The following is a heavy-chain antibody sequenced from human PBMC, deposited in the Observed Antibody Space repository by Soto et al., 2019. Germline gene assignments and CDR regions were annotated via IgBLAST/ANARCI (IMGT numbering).Heavy chain of an antibody. Sequence: GASVKVSCKASGYTFTSYAMHWVRQAPGQRLEWMGWINAGNGNTKYSQKFQGRVTITRDTSASTAYMELSSLRSEDTAVYYCARDMGFGGVIVLDAFDIWGQGTIVTVSS. CDR2: INAGNGNT. V-gene: IGHV1-3*01. J-gene: IGHJ3*02. CDR1: GYTFTSYA. D-gene: IGHD3-16*02. CDR3: ARDMGFGGVIVLDAFDI.